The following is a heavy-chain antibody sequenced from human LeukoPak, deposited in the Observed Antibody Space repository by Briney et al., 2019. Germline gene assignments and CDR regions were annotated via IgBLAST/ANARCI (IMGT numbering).Heavy chain of an antibody. Sequence: GGSLRLSCVASGFTFSSYGMHWVRQAPGKGLEWVAVIWYDGSNKYYADSVKGRFTISRDNSKNTLYLQMNSLRAEDTAVYYCARIEGYYYGSGSLDYWGQGTLVTVSS. J-gene: IGHJ4*02. V-gene: IGHV3-33*01. CDR1: GFTFSSYG. CDR3: ARIEGYYYGSGSLDY. D-gene: IGHD3-10*01. CDR2: IWYDGSNK.